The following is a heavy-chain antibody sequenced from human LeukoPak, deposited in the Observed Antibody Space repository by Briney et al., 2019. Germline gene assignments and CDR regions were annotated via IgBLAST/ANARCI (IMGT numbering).Heavy chain of an antibody. CDR1: GYTFTNYA. D-gene: IGHD3/OR15-3a*01. CDR3: ARGTSGLVTTNDY. J-gene: IGHJ4*02. Sequence: ASVKVSCKASGYTFTNYALNWVRQASGQGLEWMGWINTNTVNPTYAQGFTGRFVFSLDTSVSTAYLQISSLKAEDTAVYYCARGTSGLVTTNDYWGQGTLVTVSS. V-gene: IGHV7-4-1*02. CDR2: INTNTVNP.